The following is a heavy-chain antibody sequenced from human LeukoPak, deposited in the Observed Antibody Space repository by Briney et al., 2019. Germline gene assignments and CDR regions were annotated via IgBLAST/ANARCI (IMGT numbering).Heavy chain of an antibody. CDR3: AKADPTYYYGSGSYWASPFDY. Sequence: GGSLRLSCAASGFTFSSYAMSWVRQAPGKGLEWVSAISGSGGSTYYADSVKGRFTISRDNSKNTLYLQMNSLRAKDTAVYYCAKADPTYYYGSGSYWASPFDYWGQGTLVTVSS. CDR2: ISGSGGST. CDR1: GFTFSSYA. D-gene: IGHD3-10*01. V-gene: IGHV3-23*01. J-gene: IGHJ4*02.